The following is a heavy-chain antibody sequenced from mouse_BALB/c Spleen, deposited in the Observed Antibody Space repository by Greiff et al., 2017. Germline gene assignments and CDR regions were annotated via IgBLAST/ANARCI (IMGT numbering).Heavy chain of an antibody. D-gene: IGHD2-3*01. V-gene: IGHV1-54*01. J-gene: IGHJ3*01. CDR1: GYAFTNYL. CDR3: ARGGDGYPY. Sequence: QVQLQQSGAELVRPGTSVKVSCKASGYAFTNYLIEWVKQRPGQGLEWIGVINPGSGGTNYNEKFKGKATLTADKSSSTAYMQLSSLTSDDSAVYFCARGGDGYPYWGQGTLVTVPA. CDR2: INPGSGGT.